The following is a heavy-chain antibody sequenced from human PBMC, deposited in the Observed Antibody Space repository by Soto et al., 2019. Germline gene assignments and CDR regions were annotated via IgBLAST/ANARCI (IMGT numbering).Heavy chain of an antibody. CDR3: ARDRGCPAY. CDR1: GFTFSSYW. V-gene: IGHV3-74*01. J-gene: IGHJ4*02. Sequence: GGSLRLSCAASGFTFSSYWMHWVRQAPGKGLVWVSRINSDGSGTSYADSVKGRFTISRDNAENTLYLQMNSLRADDTALYYCARDRGCPAYWGQGTRVTVSS. D-gene: IGHD3-10*01. CDR2: INSDGSGT.